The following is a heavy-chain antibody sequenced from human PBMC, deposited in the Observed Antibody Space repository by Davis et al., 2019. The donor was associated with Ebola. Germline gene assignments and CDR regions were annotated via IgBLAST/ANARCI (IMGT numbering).Heavy chain of an antibody. Sequence: ASVKVSCKASGYTFSNYGVSWVRQAPGQGLEWMAWISAYNGKTKYSEKVQDRVSVTTDTSTNTAYMEMRSLRSDDTAVYFCTRDRGHCSDTACFRDYYFYFYMDVWGQGTTVTVSS. CDR3: TRDRGHCSDTACFRDYYFYFYMDV. V-gene: IGHV1-18*01. J-gene: IGHJ6*03. D-gene: IGHD2-2*01. CDR2: ISAYNGKT. CDR1: GYTFSNYG.